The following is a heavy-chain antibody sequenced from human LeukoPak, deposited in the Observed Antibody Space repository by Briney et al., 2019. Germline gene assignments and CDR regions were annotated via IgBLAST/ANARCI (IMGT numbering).Heavy chain of an antibody. Sequence: IPPETLSLTCAVYGGSFSGYYWSWIRQSPGKGLEWIGETYHSGSTNYNSSLKSRVTISLDTSKNQFSLKLSSVTAADTAVYYCARERVGYYDSSDYYHYYFDYWGQGTLVTVSS. CDR3: ARERVGYYDSSDYYHYYFDY. V-gene: IGHV4-34*01. CDR2: TYHSGST. J-gene: IGHJ4*02. D-gene: IGHD3-22*01. CDR1: GGSFSGYY.